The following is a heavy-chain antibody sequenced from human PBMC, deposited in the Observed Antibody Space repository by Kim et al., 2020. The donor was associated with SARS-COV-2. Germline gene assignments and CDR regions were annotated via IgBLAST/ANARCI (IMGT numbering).Heavy chain of an antibody. CDR2: INHSGST. Sequence: SETLSLTCAVYGGSFSGYYWSWIRQPPGKGLEWIGEINHSGSTNYNPSLKSRVTISVDTSKNQFSLKLSSVTAADTAVYYCARAVAAAGRIFYGSYYYYYGMDVWGQGTTVTVS. D-gene: IGHD6-13*01. CDR1: GGSFSGYY. V-gene: IGHV4-34*01. CDR3: ARAVAAAGRIFYGSYYYYYGMDV. J-gene: IGHJ6*02.